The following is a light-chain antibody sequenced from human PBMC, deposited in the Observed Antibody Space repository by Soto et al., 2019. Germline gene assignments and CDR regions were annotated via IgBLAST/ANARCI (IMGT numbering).Light chain of an antibody. CDR1: QSISSY. CDR2: TSS. J-gene: IGKJ1*01. Sequence: DIQMTQSPSTLSASVGDTVTVTCRASQSISSYLNWYQQKPGQAPNLLIYTSSNLQSGVPSRFTGSGFATDFTLTISSLQPEDFASYYCQQSYSTPWTFGQGTKVDI. CDR3: QQSYSTPWT. V-gene: IGKV1-39*01.